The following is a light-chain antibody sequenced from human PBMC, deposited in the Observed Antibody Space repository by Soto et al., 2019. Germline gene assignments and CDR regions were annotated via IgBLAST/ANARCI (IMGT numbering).Light chain of an antibody. Sequence: EIVLTQSPATLSLSPGERATLSCRASQSVSSYLAWYQQKTGQAPRLLIYDASNRATGIPARFSGSGSGTDFTLTISSLEAEDFAVYYCHQRSNWPRTFGGGTKVDIK. J-gene: IGKJ4*01. CDR1: QSVSSY. CDR2: DAS. V-gene: IGKV3-11*01. CDR3: HQRSNWPRT.